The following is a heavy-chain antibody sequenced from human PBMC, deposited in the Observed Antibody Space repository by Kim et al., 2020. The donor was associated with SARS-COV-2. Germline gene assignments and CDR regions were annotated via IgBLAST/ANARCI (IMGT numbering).Heavy chain of an antibody. CDR3: ARGVYYGSGRGIDY. Sequence: SETLSLTCTVSGGSISSGGYYWSWIRQHPGKGLEWIGYIYYSGSTYYNPSLKSRVTISVDTSKNQFSLKLSSVTAADTAVYYCARGVYYGSGRGIDYWGQGTLVTVSS. J-gene: IGHJ4*02. D-gene: IGHD3-10*01. CDR2: IYYSGST. V-gene: IGHV4-31*03. CDR1: GGSISSGGYY.